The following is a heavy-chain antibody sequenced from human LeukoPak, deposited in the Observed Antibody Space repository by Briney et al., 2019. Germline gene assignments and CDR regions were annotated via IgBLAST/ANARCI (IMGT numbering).Heavy chain of an antibody. CDR1: GFTFSNFA. V-gene: IGHV3-23*01. D-gene: IGHD3-16*01. Sequence: GGSLRLSCAASGFTFSNFAMSWVRQPPGKGLEWVSAITNSGGTTYYADSVKGRFTISRDNSMNTLYLQMNGLRAEDTAVYYCARGSLTFDYWGQGTLVTVSS. CDR2: ITNSGGTT. CDR3: ARGSLTFDY. J-gene: IGHJ4*02.